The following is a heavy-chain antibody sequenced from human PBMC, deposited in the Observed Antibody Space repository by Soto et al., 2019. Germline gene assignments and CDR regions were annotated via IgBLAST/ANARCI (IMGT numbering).Heavy chain of an antibody. Sequence: PGEYLRLSCASAVVTFLSYGMHWVLQAPGPGLEWVALITYAGSNKNYAESVKGRFTISRDNSKSTLHLQMNSLRAEDTAVYYCARVEQYKGVEVYSWAQGSSVTV. CDR3: ARVEQYKGVEVYS. J-gene: IGHJ3*02. V-gene: IGHV3-30*03. D-gene: IGHD3-3*01. CDR2: ITYAGSNK. CDR1: VVTFLSYG.